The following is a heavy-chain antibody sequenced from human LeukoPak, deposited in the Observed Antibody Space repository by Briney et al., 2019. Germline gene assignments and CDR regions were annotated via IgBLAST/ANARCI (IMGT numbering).Heavy chain of an antibody. CDR1: GFTFSSYA. D-gene: IGHD5-18*01. V-gene: IGHV3-30-3*01. J-gene: IGHJ6*02. CDR2: ISYDGSNK. Sequence: PGGSLRLSCAASGFTFSSYAMHWVRQAPGKGLEWVAVISYDGSNKYYADSVKGRFSISRDNSKNTLYLQMNSLRAEDTAVYYCARAPGYSYGTYYYYGMDVWGQGTTVTVSS. CDR3: ARAPGYSYGTYYYYGMDV.